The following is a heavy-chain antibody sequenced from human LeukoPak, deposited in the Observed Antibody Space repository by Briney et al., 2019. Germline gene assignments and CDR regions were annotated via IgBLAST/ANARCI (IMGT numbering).Heavy chain of an antibody. CDR2: INHSGST. D-gene: IGHD7-27*01. CDR3: ALAGDLDY. CDR1: GGSFSVYY. Sequence: SETLSLTCAVYGGSFSVYYWSWIRQPPGEGLEWIGEINHSGSTNFNPSLKSRVTMSVDRSKKQFSLKLSSVTAADTAVYYCALAGDLDYWGQGTLVTVSS. V-gene: IGHV4-34*01. J-gene: IGHJ4*02.